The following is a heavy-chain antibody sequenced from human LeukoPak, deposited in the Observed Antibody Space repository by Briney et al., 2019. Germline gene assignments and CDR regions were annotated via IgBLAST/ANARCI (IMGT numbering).Heavy chain of an antibody. D-gene: IGHD5-12*01. CDR3: ARGMSAYSGFGPFDYFDY. CDR2: ISHSGST. Sequence: SETLSLTCAGSGFSISSDYFWGWIRQPPGKGLEWIGSISHSGSTYYNPSLKSRVTISIDTSKNHFSLKLSSVTAADTALFYCARGMSAYSGFGPFDYFDYWGQGTLVTVSS. V-gene: IGHV4-38-2*01. CDR1: GFSISSDYF. J-gene: IGHJ4*02.